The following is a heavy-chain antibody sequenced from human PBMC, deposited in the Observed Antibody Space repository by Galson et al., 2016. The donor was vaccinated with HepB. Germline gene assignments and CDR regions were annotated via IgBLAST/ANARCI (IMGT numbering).Heavy chain of an antibody. J-gene: IGHJ4*02. CDR3: ARRGVATLKRGFDY. Sequence: TLSLTCTVSSGSISSGTYYWNWIRQHPGKGLEWIGSIYYSGSTSYNPSLKGRINISIDTSKNQFSLKLTSVTAADTAVYYCARRGVATLKRGFDYWGQGTLVTVSS. CDR2: IYYSGST. D-gene: IGHD3-10*01. CDR1: SGSISSGTYY. V-gene: IGHV4-31*03.